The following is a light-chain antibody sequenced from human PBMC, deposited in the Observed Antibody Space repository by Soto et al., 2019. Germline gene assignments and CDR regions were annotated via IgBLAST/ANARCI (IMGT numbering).Light chain of an antibody. CDR1: QSVSRNY. CDR2: DVS. Sequence: EIVLTQSPATLSLSPGERATLSCGASQSVSRNYLGWYQQKPGLAPRLLIYDVSNRATGIPDRFSGSGSGTDFTLTISGLEAEDFAVYSWQQYRTSLTFGGGTKVEIK. J-gene: IGKJ4*01. CDR3: QQYRTSLT. V-gene: IGKV3D-20*01.